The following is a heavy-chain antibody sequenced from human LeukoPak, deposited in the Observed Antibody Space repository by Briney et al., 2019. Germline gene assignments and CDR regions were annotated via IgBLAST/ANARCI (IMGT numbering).Heavy chain of an antibody. CDR3: ATGVPNYYGSGSYVDY. CDR1: GYTLTELS. CDR2: FDPEDGET. Sequence: ASVKVSCKVSGYTLTELSMHWVRQAPGKGLEWMGGFDPEDGETIYAQKFQGRVTMTEDTSTDTAYMELSSLRSEDTAVYYCATGVPNYYGSGSYVDYWGQGTLVTVSS. D-gene: IGHD3-10*01. J-gene: IGHJ4*02. V-gene: IGHV1-24*01.